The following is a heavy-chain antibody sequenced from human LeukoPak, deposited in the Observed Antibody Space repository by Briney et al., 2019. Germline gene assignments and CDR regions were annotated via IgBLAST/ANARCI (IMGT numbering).Heavy chain of an antibody. CDR1: GGSISSYY. D-gene: IGHD3-22*01. CDR3: ARHFYYDSSGYYAGCFDY. V-gene: IGHV4-59*08. CDR2: IYYSGRT. Sequence: SETLSLTCTVSGGSISSYYWSWIRQPPGKGMEWIGSIYYSGRTNYNPSLKSRVTISVDTSKNQFSLKLSSVTAADTAVYYCARHFYYDSSGYYAGCFDYWGQGTLVTVSS. J-gene: IGHJ4*02.